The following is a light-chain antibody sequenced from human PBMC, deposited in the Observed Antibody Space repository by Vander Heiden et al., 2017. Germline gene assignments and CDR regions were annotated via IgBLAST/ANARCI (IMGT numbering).Light chain of an antibody. J-gene: IGKJ2*01. CDR3: QRCETTRHT. CDR1: QSISSY. Sequence: DIQMTQSPSSLSASVGDRVTITYRASQSISSYLNWYQQKPGKAPKLLIYAASSLQSGVPSRFSGSAPGTDFTLSISILQPEDFATYYCQRCETTRHTFGQGTKLEIK. V-gene: IGKV1-39*01. CDR2: AAS.